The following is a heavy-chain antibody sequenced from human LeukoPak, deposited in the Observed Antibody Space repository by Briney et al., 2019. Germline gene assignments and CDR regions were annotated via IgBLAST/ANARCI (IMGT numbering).Heavy chain of an antibody. D-gene: IGHD3-3*01. CDR2: IYYSGTT. J-gene: IGHJ4*02. V-gene: IGHV4-39*01. Sequence: PSETLSLTCTVSGGSISSSSYYWGWIRQPPGKGLEWIGSIYYSGTTYYNPSLKSRVTISVDTSNNQFSLKLSSVTAADTAVYYCARHTGSWSGYFGPLRYWGQGTLVTVSS. CDR3: ARHTGSWSGYFGPLRY. CDR1: GGSISSSSYY.